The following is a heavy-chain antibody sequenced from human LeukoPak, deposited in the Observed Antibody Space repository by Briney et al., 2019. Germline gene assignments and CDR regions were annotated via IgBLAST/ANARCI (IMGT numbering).Heavy chain of an antibody. J-gene: IGHJ3*02. V-gene: IGHV3-7*01. CDR1: GFIFTDYW. D-gene: IGHD5-12*01. CDR3: ASPQGGYSGYGAFDI. CDR2: IKEDGSEK. Sequence: PGGSLRLSCAASGFIFTDYWMYWVRQAPGRGLAWVANIKEDGSEKNYVDSVKGRFTISRDNAKNSVYLQMNSLRVEDTAVYYCASPQGGYSGYGAFDIWGQGTMVTVSS.